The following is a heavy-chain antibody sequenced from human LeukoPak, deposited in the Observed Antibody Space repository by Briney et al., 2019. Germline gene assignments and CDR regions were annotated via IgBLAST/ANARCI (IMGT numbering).Heavy chain of an antibody. CDR2: IIPIFGTA. Sequence: ASVKVSCKASRGTFSSYAISWVRQAPGQGLEWMGGIIPIFGTANYAQKFQGRVTITADETTSTAYTELSSLRSEDTAVYYCARTKSFRYVAAAYYFDYWGQGTLVTVSS. V-gene: IGHV1-69*13. CDR3: ARTKSFRYVAAAYYFDY. D-gene: IGHD6-13*01. CDR1: RGTFSSYA. J-gene: IGHJ4*02.